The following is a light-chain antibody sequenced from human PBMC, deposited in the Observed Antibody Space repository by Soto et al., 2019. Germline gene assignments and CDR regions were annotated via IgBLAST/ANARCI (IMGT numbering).Light chain of an antibody. J-gene: IGLJ2*01. Sequence: QSVLTQPRSVSGSPGQSVTISCTGTSSDVGGYNYVSWYQQHPGKVPKVMIYDVSKRPSGVPDRFSGSKSGNTASLTISGLQAEDEADYYCCSYAGRYILGFGGGTKVTVL. CDR2: DVS. V-gene: IGLV2-11*01. CDR1: SSDVGGYNY. CDR3: CSYAGRYILG.